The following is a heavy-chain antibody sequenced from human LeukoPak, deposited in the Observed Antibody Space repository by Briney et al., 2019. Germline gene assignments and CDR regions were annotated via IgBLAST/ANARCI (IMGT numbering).Heavy chain of an antibody. CDR3: ARATWDPNYYYYMDV. V-gene: IGHV3-74*01. CDR1: GFTFSSYW. D-gene: IGHD1-26*01. J-gene: IGHJ6*03. Sequence: GGSLRLSCAASGFTFSSYWMHWIRHAPGKGLVWVSRIKRDGGSPAYADSVKGRFTISRDNAKNSLYLQMNSLRAEDTAVYFCARATWDPNYYYYMDVWGKGTTVTISS. CDR2: IKRDGGSP.